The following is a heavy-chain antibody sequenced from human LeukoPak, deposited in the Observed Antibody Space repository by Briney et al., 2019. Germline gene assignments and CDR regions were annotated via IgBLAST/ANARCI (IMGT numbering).Heavy chain of an antibody. CDR3: ARDRSITHGRCDYYMDV. J-gene: IGHJ6*03. D-gene: IGHD5-24*01. CDR1: GFPFNHYY. V-gene: IGHV3-11*01. CDR2: MTTDSAT. Sequence: GGSLRLSCAASGFPFNHYYMSWIRQAPGKGLEWVSYMTTDSATYYADSVRGRFTISRDNAKNSLYLQMDSLRAEDTAVYYCARDRSITHGRCDYYMDVWGKGTTVTVSS.